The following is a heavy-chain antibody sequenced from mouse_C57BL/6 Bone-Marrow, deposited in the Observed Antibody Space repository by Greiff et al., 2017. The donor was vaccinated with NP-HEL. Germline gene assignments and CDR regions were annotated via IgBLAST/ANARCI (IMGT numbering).Heavy chain of an antibody. Sequence: EVQRVESGPGLVKPSQSLSLTCSVTGYSITSGYYWNWIRQFPGNKLEWMGYISYDGSNNYNPTLKNRITITRDKSKNQFFLKLNSVTTEDTATYYCARGGYYGSRAWFAYWGQGTLVTVSA. J-gene: IGHJ3*01. D-gene: IGHD1-1*01. CDR2: ISYDGSN. CDR1: GYSITSGYY. V-gene: IGHV3-6*01. CDR3: ARGGYYGSRAWFAY.